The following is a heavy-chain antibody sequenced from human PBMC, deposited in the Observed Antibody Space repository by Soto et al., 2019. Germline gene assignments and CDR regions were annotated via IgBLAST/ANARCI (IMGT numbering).Heavy chain of an antibody. CDR1: GGSVSSGSYY. Sequence: SETLSLTCTVSGGSVSSGSYYWSWIRQPPGKGLEWIGYIYYSGSTNYNPSLKSRVTISVDTSKNQFSLKLSSVTAPDTAGYYCARDITVTTFPGTNWFDPWGEGTLVTVSS. J-gene: IGHJ5*02. CDR3: ARDITVTTFPGTNWFDP. V-gene: IGHV4-61*01. D-gene: IGHD4-17*01. CDR2: IYYSGST.